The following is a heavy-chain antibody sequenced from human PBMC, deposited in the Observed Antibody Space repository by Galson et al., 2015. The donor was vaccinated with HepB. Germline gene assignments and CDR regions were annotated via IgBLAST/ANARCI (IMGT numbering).Heavy chain of an antibody. CDR3: ARDGDYYDSSGPHGYYYYYMDV. Sequence: SVKVSCKASGYTFTSYYMHWVRQAPGQGLEWMGIINPSGGSTSYAQKFQGRVTMTRDTSTSTVYMELSSLRSEDTAVYYCARDGDYYDSSGPHGYYYYYMDVWGKGTTVTVSS. CDR1: GYTFTSYY. CDR2: INPSGGST. D-gene: IGHD3-22*01. V-gene: IGHV1-46*03. J-gene: IGHJ6*03.